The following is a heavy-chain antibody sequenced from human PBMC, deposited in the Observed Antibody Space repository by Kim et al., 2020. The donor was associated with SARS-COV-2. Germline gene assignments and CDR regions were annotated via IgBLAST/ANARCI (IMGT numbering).Heavy chain of an antibody. CDR3: SKTFFFDRSGYYLDS. D-gene: IGHD3-22*01. J-gene: IGHJ4*02. Sequence: GGSLRLSCVASGFTFSHHAMSWVRQTPGAGLEWVSVISGSGGTSYSTDSVQGRFTISTDNFKSAVYLQMTSLRADDTAVYYCSKTFFFDRSGYYLDSWGQGTLVTVSS. V-gene: IGHV3-23*01. CDR1: GFTFSHHA. CDR2: ISGSGGTS.